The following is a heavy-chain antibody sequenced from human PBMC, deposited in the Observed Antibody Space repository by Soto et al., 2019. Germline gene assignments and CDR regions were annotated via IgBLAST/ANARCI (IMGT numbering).Heavy chain of an antibody. CDR3: ARAVAVPADFDY. D-gene: IGHD6-19*01. Sequence: QVQLVQSGAEEKKPGASVKVSCKASGYTFTGYAMHWVRQAPGQRLEWMGWINAGNGNTKYSQKFQGRVTITRDTSASTDYMELISLRSEETAVYYCARAVAVPADFDYWGQGTLVTVSS. V-gene: IGHV1-3*05. CDR2: INAGNGNT. J-gene: IGHJ4*02. CDR1: GYTFTGYA.